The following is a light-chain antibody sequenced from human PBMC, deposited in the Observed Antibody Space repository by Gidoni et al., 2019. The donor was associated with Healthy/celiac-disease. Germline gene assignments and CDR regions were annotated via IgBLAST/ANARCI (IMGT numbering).Light chain of an antibody. CDR2: DVS. V-gene: IGLV2-11*01. J-gene: IGLJ2*01. CDR3: CSYVGTYNLV. Sequence: QSALTQPRSVSGSPGQSVTISCTGTSGDVGGYNYVSCYQNHPGKAPKLIIYDVSERPSGVPDRFSASKSGNTASLTISGLQAEDEADYYCCSYVGTYNLVFGGGTKLTVL. CDR1: SGDVGGYNY.